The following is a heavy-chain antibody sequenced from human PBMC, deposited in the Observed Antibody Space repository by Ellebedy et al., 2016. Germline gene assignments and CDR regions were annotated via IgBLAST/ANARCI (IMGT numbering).Heavy chain of an antibody. CDR1: GFTFSDYY. CDR3: ASTPDPYSSSWYQHDY. Sequence: GESLKISXAASGFTFSDYYMSWIRQAPGKVLEWVSYISSSGSTIYYADSVKGRITISRDNAKNSLYLQMNSLRAEDTAVYYCASTPDPYSSSWYQHDYWGQGTLVTVSS. D-gene: IGHD6-13*01. CDR2: ISSSGSTI. J-gene: IGHJ4*02. V-gene: IGHV3-11*04.